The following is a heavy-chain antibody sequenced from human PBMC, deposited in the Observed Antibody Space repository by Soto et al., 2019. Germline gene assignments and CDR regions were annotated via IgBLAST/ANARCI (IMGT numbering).Heavy chain of an antibody. Sequence: QVQLVQSGAEVKQPWASVKVSCQASGYTFTNYFIQWLRQAPGQRLEWMGWLNPHDGGTNYAQKFQGRLAVPSDTSISTAYMELSSLPSDDTAVYYCARDPWDDGGVTLDYWGQGTLVSVSS. CDR3: ARDPWDDGGVTLDY. CDR2: LNPHDGGT. CDR1: GYTFTNYF. V-gene: IGHV1-2*02. D-gene: IGHD1-1*01. J-gene: IGHJ4*02.